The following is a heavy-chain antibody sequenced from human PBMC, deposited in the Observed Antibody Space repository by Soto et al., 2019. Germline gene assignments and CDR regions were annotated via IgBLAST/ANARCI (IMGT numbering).Heavy chain of an antibody. CDR1: GFTFSSYA. J-gene: IGHJ6*02. CDR2: ISGSGGST. D-gene: IGHD2-2*01. Sequence: EEQLLESGGGLVQPGGSLRLSCAASGFTFSSYAMTWVRQAPGMGLEWVSSISGSGGSTYYADSVKGRFTISRDNSRNTLYLQMNSLRAEDTAVYYCAKNRIGYCSSGGSCSRSVGAMDVWDQGTTVSVSS. CDR3: AKNRIGYCSSGGSCSRSVGAMDV. V-gene: IGHV3-23*01.